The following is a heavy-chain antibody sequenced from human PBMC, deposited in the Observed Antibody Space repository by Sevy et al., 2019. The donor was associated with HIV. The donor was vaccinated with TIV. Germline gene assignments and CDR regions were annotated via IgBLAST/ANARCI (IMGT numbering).Heavy chain of an antibody. J-gene: IGHJ4*02. CDR2: ISDSGGRT. D-gene: IGHD5-12*01. V-gene: IGHV3-23*01. Sequence: GGSLRLSCAASGFSFSRYAMKWVRQAPGKGLEWVSSISDSGGRTYDADSVKGRFTISRDNSKNTRYLQMNSLRAEDTAVYYCASLPTPYGGYPYYFDYWGQGTLVTVSS. CDR1: GFSFSRYA. CDR3: ASLPTPYGGYPYYFDY.